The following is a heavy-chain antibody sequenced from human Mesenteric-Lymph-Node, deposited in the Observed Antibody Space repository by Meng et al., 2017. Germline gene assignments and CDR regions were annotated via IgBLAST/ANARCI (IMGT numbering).Heavy chain of an antibody. CDR2: INNDGSGT. CDR3: ARDQDGAGPTVDY. D-gene: IGHD1-14*01. V-gene: IGHV3-74*01. Sequence: VQRVESGGGLVKPGGSLRLSCAASGFTFSNYWMHWVRQLPGKGLLWVSRINNDGSGTWYADSAKGRFTISRDNAKNTLYLQLNSLRADDTAVYYCARDQDGAGPTVDYWGQGALVTVSS. CDR1: GFTFSNYW. J-gene: IGHJ4*02.